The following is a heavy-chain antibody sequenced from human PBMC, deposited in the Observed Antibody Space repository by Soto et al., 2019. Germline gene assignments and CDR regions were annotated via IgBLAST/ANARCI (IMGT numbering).Heavy chain of an antibody. V-gene: IGHV3-23*01. Sequence: GGSLRLSCAASGFTFSSYAMSWVRQAPGKGLGWVPAISGSGGSTYSADSVKGRFTISRDNSKNTLYLQMNSLRAEDTAVYYCAKRGGPFSTIFGVVYGMDVWFQGTTVSVSS. CDR3: AKRGGPFSTIFGVVYGMDV. D-gene: IGHD3-3*01. CDR1: GFTFSSYA. CDR2: ISGSGGST. J-gene: IGHJ6*02.